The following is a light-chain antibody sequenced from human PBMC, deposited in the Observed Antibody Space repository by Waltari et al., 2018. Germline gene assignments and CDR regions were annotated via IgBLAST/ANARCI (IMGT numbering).Light chain of an antibody. Sequence: IQMTQSPSSLSASVGDTVTITCQASQDIDNNLNWYQQKPGKAHKLLISRASSLQGGIPSRFSGSGSGTDFTLTISSLQPEDFATYYCQQGYSYPIIFGGGTKVEIK. CDR3: QQGYSYPII. CDR1: QDIDNN. V-gene: IGKV1-6*01. J-gene: IGKJ4*01. CDR2: RAS.